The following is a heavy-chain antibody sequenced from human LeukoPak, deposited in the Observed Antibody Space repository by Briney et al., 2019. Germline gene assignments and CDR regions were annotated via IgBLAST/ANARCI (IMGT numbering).Heavy chain of an antibody. D-gene: IGHD3-22*01. Sequence: GGSLRLSCAASGFTFSSYWMHWVRQAPGKGLVWVSRIKSDGSTNYADSVKGQFTISRYNAKNTVSLQMNSLRAEDTGVYYCARAPSEIGGYYPEYFRHWGQGTLVTVSS. V-gene: IGHV3-74*01. CDR3: ARAPSEIGGYYPEYFRH. CDR1: GFTFSSYW. CDR2: IKSDGST. J-gene: IGHJ1*01.